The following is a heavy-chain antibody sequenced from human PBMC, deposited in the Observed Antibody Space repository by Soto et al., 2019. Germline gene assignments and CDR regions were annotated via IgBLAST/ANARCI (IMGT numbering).Heavy chain of an antibody. D-gene: IGHD3-22*01. CDR3: ARSRLVITPFFDY. V-gene: IGHV3-33*01. CDR2: IWYDGSNK. Sequence: QVQLVESGGGVVQPGRSLRLSCAASGFTFSSYGMHWVRQAPGKGLEWVAVIWYDGSNKYYVDYVKGRFTISRDNSKNTLYLHMNSLRAEDTAVYYCARSRLVITPFFDYWGQGTRVTVSS. J-gene: IGHJ4*02. CDR1: GFTFSSYG.